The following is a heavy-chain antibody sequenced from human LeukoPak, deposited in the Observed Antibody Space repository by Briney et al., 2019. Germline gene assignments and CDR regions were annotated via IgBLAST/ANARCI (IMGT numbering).Heavy chain of an antibody. J-gene: IGHJ6*04. CDR1: GGSINNYY. Sequence: SETLSLTCTVSGGSINNYYWSWIRQPPGKGLEWIGYIYYSGSTNYNPSLKSRVTISVDTSKYQFSLKLSSVTAADTAVYYCARDTHYYGMDVWGKGTTVTVSS. CDR3: ARDTHYYGMDV. V-gene: IGHV4-59*01. CDR2: IYYSGST.